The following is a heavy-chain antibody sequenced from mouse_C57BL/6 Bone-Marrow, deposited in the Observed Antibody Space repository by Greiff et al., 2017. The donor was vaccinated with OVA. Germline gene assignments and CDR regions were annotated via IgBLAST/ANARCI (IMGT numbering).Heavy chain of an antibody. V-gene: IGHV5-6*01. CDR1: GFTFSSYG. CDR3: ARQKGITTGGPYYAMDY. Sequence: EVQVVESGGDLVKPGGSLKLSCAASGFTFSSYGMSWVRQTPDKRLEWVATISSGGSYTYYPDSVKGRFTISRDNAKNTLYLQMSSLKSEDTAMYYCARQKGITTGGPYYAMDYWGQGTSVTVSS. CDR2: ISSGGSYT. D-gene: IGHD2-4*01. J-gene: IGHJ4*01.